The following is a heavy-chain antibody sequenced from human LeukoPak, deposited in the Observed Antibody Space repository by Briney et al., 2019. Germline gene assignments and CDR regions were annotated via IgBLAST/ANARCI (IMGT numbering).Heavy chain of an antibody. J-gene: IGHJ6*03. CDR2: IYYSGST. D-gene: IGHD2-2*01. CDR1: GGSISSYY. V-gene: IGHV4-59*08. CDR3: ARHGNLVVPANYYYMDV. Sequence: SETLSLTFTVSGGSISSYYWSWIPQPPGKGLEWIGYIYYSGSTNYNPSLKSRVTISVDTSKNQFSLKLSSVTAADTAVYYCARHGNLVVPANYYYMDVWGKGTTVTVSS.